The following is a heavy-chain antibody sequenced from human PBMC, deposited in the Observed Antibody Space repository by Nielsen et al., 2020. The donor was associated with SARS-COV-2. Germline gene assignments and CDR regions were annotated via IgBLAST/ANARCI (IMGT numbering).Heavy chain of an antibody. Sequence: GSLRLSCTVSGGSISSYYWSWIRQPPGKGLEWIGYIYYSGSTNYNPSLKSRVTISVDTSKNQFSLKLSSVTAADTAVYYCARWYYDSSGYYPDAFDIWGQGTMVTVSS. D-gene: IGHD3-22*01. CDR2: IYYSGST. J-gene: IGHJ3*02. V-gene: IGHV4-59*01. CDR1: GGSISSYY. CDR3: ARWYYDSSGYYPDAFDI.